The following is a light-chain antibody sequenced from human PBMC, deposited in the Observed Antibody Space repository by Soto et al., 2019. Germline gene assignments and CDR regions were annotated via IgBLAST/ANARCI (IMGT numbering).Light chain of an antibody. CDR2: DAS. CDR1: QSISRS. CDR3: QQYIDFLII. V-gene: IGKV1-5*01. Sequence: DIQMTQSPSTLSASVGDRVTITCRASQSISRSLAWYQQKPGKAPSLLIYDASSLEGGVPSRFSGSAFGTDVTLAIANVQPAVFATYYCQQYIDFLIIFGPETTVDCK. J-gene: IGKJ3*01.